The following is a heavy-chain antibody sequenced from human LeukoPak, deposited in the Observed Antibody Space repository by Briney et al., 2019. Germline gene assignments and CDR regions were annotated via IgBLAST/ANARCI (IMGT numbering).Heavy chain of an antibody. J-gene: IGHJ4*02. CDR2: INTNTGNP. CDR3: ARGRRPKTPQTQYSGYGAGY. CDR1: GYTFTSYG. Sequence: ASVKVSCKASGYTFTSYGISWVRQAPGQGLEWMGWINTNTGNPTYAQGFTGRFVFSLDTSVSTAYLQTSSLKAEDTAVYYCARGRRPKTPQTQYSGYGAGYWGQGTLVTVSS. V-gene: IGHV7-4-1*02. D-gene: IGHD5-12*01.